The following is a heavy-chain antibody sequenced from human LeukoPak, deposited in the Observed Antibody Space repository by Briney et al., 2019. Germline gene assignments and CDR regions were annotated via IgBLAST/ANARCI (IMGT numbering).Heavy chain of an antibody. CDR3: ASEARGWSLDY. CDR2: TYYRSKWYN. D-gene: IGHD3-22*01. J-gene: IGHJ4*02. CDR1: GDSVSSNSAA. V-gene: IGHV6-1*01. Sequence: SQTLSLTCVISGDSVSSNSAAWNWIRPSPSRGLEWLGRTYYRSKWYNDYAVSVKSRITINPGTSKNQLSLQLNSVTPEDTAVYYCASEARGWSLDYWGQGTLVTVSS.